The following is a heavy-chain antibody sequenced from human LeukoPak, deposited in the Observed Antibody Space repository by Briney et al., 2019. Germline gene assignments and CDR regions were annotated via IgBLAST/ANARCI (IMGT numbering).Heavy chain of an antibody. CDR3: ARGPPLYNWNYGYFQH. Sequence: GGSLRLSCAASGFTFSSYSMNWVRQAPGKGLEWVSSISSSSSHIYYADSMKGRFTISRDNDKNSVYLQMDSLRAEDTAVYYCARGPPLYNWNYGYFQHWGQGTLVTVSS. J-gene: IGHJ1*01. D-gene: IGHD1-7*01. CDR1: GFTFSSYS. V-gene: IGHV3-21*01. CDR2: ISSSSSHI.